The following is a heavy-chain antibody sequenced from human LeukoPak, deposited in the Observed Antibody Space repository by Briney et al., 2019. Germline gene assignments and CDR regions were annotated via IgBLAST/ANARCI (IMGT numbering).Heavy chain of an antibody. Sequence: GGSLRLSCAASGFTVSTNSMSWVRQAPGKGLEWVSVIYSGGTTYYADSVKGRFSISRDNSKNTLYLQMNSLRAEDTAVYYCARGLRYFDYWAREPWSPSPQ. CDR2: IYSGGTT. V-gene: IGHV3-66*01. CDR1: GFTVSTNS. J-gene: IGHJ4*02. D-gene: IGHD5/OR15-5a*01. CDR3: ARGLRYFDY.